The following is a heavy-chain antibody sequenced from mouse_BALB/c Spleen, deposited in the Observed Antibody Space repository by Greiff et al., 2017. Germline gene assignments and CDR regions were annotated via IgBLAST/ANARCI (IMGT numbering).Heavy chain of an antibody. D-gene: IGHD1-1*01. V-gene: IGHV2-4-1*01. J-gene: IGHJ3*01. CDR3: ARGHYYGSTWFAY. Sequence: VKLVESGPGLVQPSQSLSITCTVSGFSLTSYGVHWVRQSPGKGLEWLGVIWSGGSTDYNAAFISRLSISKDNSKSQVFFKMNSLQADDTAIYYCARGHYYGSTWFAYWGQGTLVTVSA. CDR1: GFSLTSYG. CDR2: IWSGGST.